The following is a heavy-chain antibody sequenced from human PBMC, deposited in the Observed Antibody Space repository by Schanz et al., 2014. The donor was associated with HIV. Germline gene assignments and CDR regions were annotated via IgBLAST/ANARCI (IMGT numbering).Heavy chain of an antibody. J-gene: IGHJ4*02. V-gene: IGHV1-2*02. CDR3: ARGRYSGSYYNY. Sequence: QVQLVQSGAEVKKPGASVKVSCKASGYTFTGYYMHWVRQAPGQGLEWMGWINPSSGGTNYAQKLLGRFTMTRDTSISTASMELRRLRSDDTAVYYCARGRYSGSYYNYWGQGTLVTVSS. CDR2: INPSSGGT. CDR1: GYTFTGYY. D-gene: IGHD1-26*01.